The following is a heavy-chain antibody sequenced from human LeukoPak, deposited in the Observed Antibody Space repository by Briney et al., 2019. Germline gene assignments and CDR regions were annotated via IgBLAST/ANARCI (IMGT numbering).Heavy chain of an antibody. D-gene: IGHD3-3*01. CDR1: GGTFSSYT. Sequence: SVKVSCKASGGTFSSYTISWVRQAPGQVLEWMGRIIPILGIANYAQKFQGRVTITADKSTSTAYMELSSLRSEDTAVYYCARSGYQWRFFDYWGQGTLVTVSS. J-gene: IGHJ4*02. CDR3: ARSGYQWRFFDY. V-gene: IGHV1-69*02. CDR2: IIPILGIA.